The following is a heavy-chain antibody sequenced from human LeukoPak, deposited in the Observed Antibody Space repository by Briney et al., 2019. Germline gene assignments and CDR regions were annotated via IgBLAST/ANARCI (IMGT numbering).Heavy chain of an antibody. V-gene: IGHV3-30*03. CDR3: ARDPASPYYDSSGYLLALPDY. Sequence: GSLRLSCAPSGFTFSRHGMHWVRQAPGKGLEWVAIISNDGSRKYYADSVKGRFTISRDNSKNTLYLQMNSLRAEDTAVYYCARDPASPYYDSSGYLLALPDYWGQGTLVTVSS. J-gene: IGHJ4*02. D-gene: IGHD3-22*01. CDR1: GFTFSRHG. CDR2: ISNDGSRK.